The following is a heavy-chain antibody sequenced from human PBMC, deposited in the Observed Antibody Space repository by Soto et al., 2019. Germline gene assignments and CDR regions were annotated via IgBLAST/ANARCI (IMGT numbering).Heavy chain of an antibody. J-gene: IGHJ4*02. CDR1: EDTFRNYA. CDR2: IIPISGAA. D-gene: IGHD1-7*01. Sequence: QVELVQSGAEVKKPGSSVKVSCQASEDTFRNYAISWVRQAPGQGLEWMGRIIPISGAANYAQKFQGRVTITADKSTSTSYMELSSLRSEDTAVYYCARDMTRTVVPYFDFWGQGTLVTVSS. CDR3: ARDMTRTVVPYFDF. V-gene: IGHV1-69*06.